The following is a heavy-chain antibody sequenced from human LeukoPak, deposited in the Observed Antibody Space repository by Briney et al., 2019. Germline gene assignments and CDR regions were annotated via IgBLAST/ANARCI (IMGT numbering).Heavy chain of an antibody. CDR2: ISAYNGNT. Sequence: ASVKVSCKASGYAFTSYGISWVRQAPGQGLEWMGWISAYNGNTNYAQKLQGRVTMTTDTSTSTAYMELRSLRSDDTAVYYCARDSGDIVVVPAAINYYYYGMDAWGQGTTVTVSS. CDR1: GYAFTSYG. V-gene: IGHV1-18*01. J-gene: IGHJ6*02. D-gene: IGHD2-2*02. CDR3: ARDSGDIVVVPAAINYYYYGMDA.